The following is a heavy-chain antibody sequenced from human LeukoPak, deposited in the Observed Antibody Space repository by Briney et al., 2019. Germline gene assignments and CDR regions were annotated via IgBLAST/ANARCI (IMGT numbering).Heavy chain of an antibody. Sequence: PSETLSLTCTVSGGSISSSSYSWSWIRQPPGKGLEWIGYIYHSGSTYYNPSLKSRVTISVDRSKNQFSLKLSSVTAADTAVYYCARRLGSGYDFAFDIWGQGTMVTVSS. J-gene: IGHJ3*02. CDR1: GGSISSSSYS. V-gene: IGHV4-30-2*01. D-gene: IGHD5-12*01. CDR3: ARRLGSGYDFAFDI. CDR2: IYHSGST.